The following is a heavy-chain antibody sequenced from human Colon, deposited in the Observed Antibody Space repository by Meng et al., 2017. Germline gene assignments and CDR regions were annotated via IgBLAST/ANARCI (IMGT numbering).Heavy chain of an antibody. CDR3: ARDNPGDYVWDY. V-gene: IGHV1-18*01. CDR2: ISTYDDNT. CDR1: GYTFTTYG. D-gene: IGHD4-17*01. Sequence: QVQLVQSGAEAKKAGASGKVSFKASGYTFTTYGISWMRQAPGQGLEWMGWISTYDDNTNYVEKFRGRVTMTTDTSTNTAYMELRSLRSDDTAVYYCARDNPGDYVWDYWGQGTLVTVSS. J-gene: IGHJ4*02.